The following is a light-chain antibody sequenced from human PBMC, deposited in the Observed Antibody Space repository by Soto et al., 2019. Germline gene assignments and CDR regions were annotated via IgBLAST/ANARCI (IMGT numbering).Light chain of an antibody. Sequence: AIQMTQSPSSLSASVGDRVTITCRASQGIRNDLGWYQQKPGKAPKLLIYAASSLQSGVPSTFSGSVSGTDFPLTISSLQPEDFATSYCLQDYNYPRTFGQGTKVEIK. J-gene: IGKJ1*01. CDR3: LQDYNYPRT. CDR1: QGIRND. V-gene: IGKV1-6*01. CDR2: AAS.